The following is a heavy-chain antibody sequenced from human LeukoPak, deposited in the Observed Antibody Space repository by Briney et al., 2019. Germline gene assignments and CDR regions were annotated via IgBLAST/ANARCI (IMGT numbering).Heavy chain of an antibody. CDR1: GGSISSYY. Sequence: SETLSLTCTVSGGSISSYYWSWIRQPPVKGLEWIGYIYYSGSTNYNPSLKSRVTISVDTSKNQFSLKLSSVTAADTAVYYCARALTYFDYWGQGTLVTVSS. CDR2: IYYSGST. J-gene: IGHJ4*02. CDR3: ARALTYFDY. D-gene: IGHD2-21*02. V-gene: IGHV4-59*12.